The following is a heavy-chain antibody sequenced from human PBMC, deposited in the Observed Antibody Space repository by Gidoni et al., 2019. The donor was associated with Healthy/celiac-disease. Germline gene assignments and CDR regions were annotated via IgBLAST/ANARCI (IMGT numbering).Heavy chain of an antibody. CDR3: ARSYSGSYPDAFDI. D-gene: IGHD1-26*01. J-gene: IGHJ3*02. V-gene: IGHV3-21*01. Sequence: EVQLVESGGGLVKPGGSLRLSCAASGFTFSSYSMNWVRQAPGKGLEWVSSISSSSSYIDYADSVKGRFTISRDNAKNSLYLQMNSLRAEDTAVYYCARSYSGSYPDAFDIWGQGTMVTVSS. CDR1: GFTFSSYS. CDR2: ISSSSSYI.